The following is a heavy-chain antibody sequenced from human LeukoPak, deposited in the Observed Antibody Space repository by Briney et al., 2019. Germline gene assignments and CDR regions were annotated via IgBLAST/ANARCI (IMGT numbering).Heavy chain of an antibody. J-gene: IGHJ5*02. CDR1: GYSFTSYC. D-gene: IGHD1-1*01. CDR2: IYSGYSDT. Sequence: GDSLKIFCNGSGYSFTSYCIGWVRQMPGKGLEWVGIIYSGYSDTRCRPSFQRQDTISAQKPVRTVYLQWHTQKAWHSAMYYCARGYADTAQYNWFDPWGQETLVTVSS. CDR3: ARGYADTAQYNWFDP. V-gene: IGHV5-51*04.